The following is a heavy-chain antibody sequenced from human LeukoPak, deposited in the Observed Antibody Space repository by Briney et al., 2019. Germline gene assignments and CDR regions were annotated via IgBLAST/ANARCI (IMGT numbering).Heavy chain of an antibody. CDR3: ARVTYADDMLYQYFDY. CDR2: IFHSGNS. J-gene: IGHJ4*02. V-gene: IGHV4-38-2*01. D-gene: IGHD4-17*01. Sequence: SETLSLTCAVSSYSISSGSYWGWIRPSPGKGLEWVGSIFHSGNSYYNPSLKSRLTMSVNTSKNQFSLKLTSVTAADTALYYCARVTYADDMLYQYFDYWGQGILVTVSS. CDR1: SYSISSGSY.